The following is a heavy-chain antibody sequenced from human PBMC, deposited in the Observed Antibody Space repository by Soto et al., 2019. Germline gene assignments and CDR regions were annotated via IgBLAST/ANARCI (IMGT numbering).Heavy chain of an antibody. V-gene: IGHV4-59*08. CDR2: IYYSGST. CDR3: ARRWGRTFDY. CDR1: GGSISSYY. D-gene: IGHD7-27*01. Sequence: QVQLQESGPGLVKPSETLSLTCTVSGGSISSYYWSWIRQPPGKGLEWIGYIYYSGSTNYNPSLKRLVTISVDTAKNQFSLNLSSVTAADTAVYYCARRWGRTFDYWGQGTLVTVSS. J-gene: IGHJ4*02.